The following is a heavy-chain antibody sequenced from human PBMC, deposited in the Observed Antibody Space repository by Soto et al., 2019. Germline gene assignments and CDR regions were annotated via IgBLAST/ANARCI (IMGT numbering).Heavy chain of an antibody. D-gene: IGHD4-17*01. Sequence: QVQLVESGGGVVQPGRSLRLSCAPSGFTFSSYGMHWARQAPGKGLERVAVIWYDGRNNVYADSVKGRFTISRDNSKNTLYLQMNSLRAEATAVYYCARDLSGDYGALDTWGQGTMVTVSS. CDR1: GFTFSSYG. CDR2: IWYDGRNN. V-gene: IGHV3-33*01. J-gene: IGHJ3*02. CDR3: ARDLSGDYGALDT.